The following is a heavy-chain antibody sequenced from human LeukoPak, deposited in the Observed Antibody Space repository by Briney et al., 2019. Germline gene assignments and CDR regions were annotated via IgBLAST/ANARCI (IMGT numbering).Heavy chain of an antibody. J-gene: IGHJ4*02. Sequence: GEXNHSGSTNYNPSLKSRVTISVDTSKNQFSLKLSSVTAADTAVYYCARLPYYYDSSGFGFDYWGQGTLVTVSS. D-gene: IGHD3-22*01. V-gene: IGHV4-34*01. CDR3: ARLPYYYDSSGFGFDY. CDR2: XNHSGST.